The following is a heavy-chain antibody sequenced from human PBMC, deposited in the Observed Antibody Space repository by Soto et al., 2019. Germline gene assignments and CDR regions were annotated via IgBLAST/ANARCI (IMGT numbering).Heavy chain of an antibody. CDR1: GFTFSTYW. J-gene: IGHJ4*02. Sequence: EVQLVESGGGLVQPGGSLRLSCAASGFTFSTYWMSWVRQAPGKGLEWVANIKQDGSEEYYVDSVKGRFTISRDNAKNSLYLQMNGLRGEDTAVYYCARTHGAYYAWDYWGQGTLVTVSS. CDR2: IKQDGSEE. D-gene: IGHD3-10*01. V-gene: IGHV3-7*04. CDR3: ARTHGAYYAWDY.